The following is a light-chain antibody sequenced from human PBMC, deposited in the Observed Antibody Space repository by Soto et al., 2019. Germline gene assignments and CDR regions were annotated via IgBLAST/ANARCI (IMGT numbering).Light chain of an antibody. J-gene: IGKJ1*01. V-gene: IGKV1-39*01. CDR3: QQSYNSVWT. CDR2: ATS. CDR1: QTINNY. Sequence: DIQMTQSPSSLSASVGDRVTITCRTNQTINNYLNWYQLKPGKAPTLLIYATSNLQIGVPSRFSGSGSGTDFTLTISSLQSGDFATYYCQQSYNSVWTFGQGTKAEMK.